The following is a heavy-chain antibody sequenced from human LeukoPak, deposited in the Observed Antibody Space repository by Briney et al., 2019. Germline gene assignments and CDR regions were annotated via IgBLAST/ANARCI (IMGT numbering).Heavy chain of an antibody. V-gene: IGHV1-8*01. Sequence: EASVKVSCKASGYTFTSYDINWVRQATGQGLEWMGWMNPNSGNTGYAQKFQGRVTMTRNTSISTAYMELSGLRSEDTAVYYCARGRIVVVPAAKYIYYYGMDVWGQGTTVTVSS. CDR3: ARGRIVVVPAAKYIYYYGMDV. D-gene: IGHD2-2*01. CDR1: GYTFTSYD. CDR2: MNPNSGNT. J-gene: IGHJ6*02.